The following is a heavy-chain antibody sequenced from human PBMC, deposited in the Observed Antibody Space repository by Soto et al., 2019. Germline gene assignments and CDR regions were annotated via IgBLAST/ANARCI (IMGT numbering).Heavy chain of an antibody. CDR1: GGSISSYY. Sequence: SETLSLTCTVSGGSISSYYWSWIRQPPGKGLEWIGYIYYSGSTNYNPSLKSRVTISVDTSKNQVSLKLSSVTAADTAVYYCARDSTYYDILTGYYEPYYFDYWGQGTLVTVSS. D-gene: IGHD3-9*01. CDR3: ARDSTYYDILTGYYEPYYFDY. V-gene: IGHV4-59*01. CDR2: IYYSGST. J-gene: IGHJ4*02.